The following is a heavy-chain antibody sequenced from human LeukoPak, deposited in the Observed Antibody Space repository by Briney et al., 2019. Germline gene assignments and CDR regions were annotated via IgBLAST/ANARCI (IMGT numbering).Heavy chain of an antibody. CDR1: GYTFTGYY. CDR2: INPNSGGT. D-gene: IGHD1-26*01. Sequence: RAAVKVSFKASGYTFTGYYMHWVRQAPGQGLEGMGWINPNSGGTNYAQKFQGRVTMTRDTSNSTAYMELSRLRSDDTAVYYCASGDSGSFFWGQGTLVPVSS. CDR3: ASGDSGSFF. J-gene: IGHJ4*02. V-gene: IGHV1-2*02.